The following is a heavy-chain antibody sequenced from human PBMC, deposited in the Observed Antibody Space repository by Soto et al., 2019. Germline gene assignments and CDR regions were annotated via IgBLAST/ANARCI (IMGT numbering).Heavy chain of an antibody. CDR2: IYYSGST. Sequence: QVQLQESGPGLVKPSDTLSLNCTVSGGSISSYYWSWIRQPPGKGLEWIGYIYYSGSTNYNPSLQSRVTISVDTSKNQFSLTLSSVTASDTAVYYCARAWGGNVFDYWGQGTLVTVSS. CDR3: ARAWGGNVFDY. CDR1: GGSISSYY. V-gene: IGHV4-59*08. D-gene: IGHD3-16*01. J-gene: IGHJ4*02.